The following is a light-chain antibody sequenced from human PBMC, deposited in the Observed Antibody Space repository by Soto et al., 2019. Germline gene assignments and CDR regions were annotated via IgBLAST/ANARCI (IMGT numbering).Light chain of an antibody. V-gene: IGKV3-11*01. J-gene: IGKJ1*01. Sequence: EIVLTQSPATLSLSLGERATLSCRASQSVSSYFAWYQQKPGQAPRLLIYDASNRATGIPARFSGSGSGTDFTLTISSLEPEDFAIYYCQQRGNWPLTFGQGTKV. CDR2: DAS. CDR1: QSVSSY. CDR3: QQRGNWPLT.